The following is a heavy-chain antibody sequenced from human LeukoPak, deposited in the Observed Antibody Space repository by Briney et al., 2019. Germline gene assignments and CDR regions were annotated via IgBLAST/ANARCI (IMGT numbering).Heavy chain of an antibody. CDR1: GFTFSSYW. CDR3: ARGGGLDV. V-gene: IGHV3-7*03. D-gene: IGHD3-16*01. Sequence: GGSLRLSCAASGFTFSSYWMNWARQAPEKGLEWVASINHNGNVNYYVDSVKGRFTISRDNAKNSLYLQMSNLRAEDTAVYFCARGGGLDVWGQGTTVTVSS. CDR2: INHNGNVN. J-gene: IGHJ6*02.